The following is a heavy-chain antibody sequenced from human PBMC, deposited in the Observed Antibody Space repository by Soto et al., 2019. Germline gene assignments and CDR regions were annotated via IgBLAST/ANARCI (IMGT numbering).Heavy chain of an antibody. D-gene: IGHD4-17*01. CDR2: IIPIFGTA. CDR3: ARVHGDPYYFDY. J-gene: IGHJ4*02. Sequence: SVKVSCKASGGTFSSYAISWVRQAPGQGLEWMGGIIPIFGTANYAQKFQGRVTITADESTSTAYMELSSLRSEDTAVYYCARVHGDPYYFDYWGQGTLVTVSS. CDR1: GGTFSSYA. V-gene: IGHV1-69*13.